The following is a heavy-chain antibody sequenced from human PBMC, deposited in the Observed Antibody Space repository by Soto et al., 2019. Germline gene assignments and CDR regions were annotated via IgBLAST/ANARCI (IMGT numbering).Heavy chain of an antibody. CDR3: ARETRVAATPGILYFDY. CDR1: GGSISSGGYY. CDR2: IYYSGST. J-gene: IGHJ4*02. Sequence: PSETLSLTCTVSGGSISSGGYYWSWIRQHPGKGLEWIGYIYYSGSTYYNPSLKSRVTISVDTSKNQFSLKLSSVTAADTAVYYCARETRVAATPGILYFDYWGQGTLVTVSS. V-gene: IGHV4-31*03. D-gene: IGHD2-15*01.